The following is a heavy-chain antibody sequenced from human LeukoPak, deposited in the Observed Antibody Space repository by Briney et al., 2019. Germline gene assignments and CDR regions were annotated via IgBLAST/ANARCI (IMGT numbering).Heavy chain of an antibody. CDR3: ASGYYDSSGYYYDY. CDR2: INHSGST. CDR1: GGSFNNYY. Sequence: SESLSLTCTVSGGSFNNYYWRWIRQSPGKGLEWIGEINHSGSTNYNPSLKSRVTISVDTSKNQFSLKLSSVTAADTAVYYCASGYYDSSGYYYDYWGQGTLVTVSS. D-gene: IGHD3-22*01. J-gene: IGHJ4*02. V-gene: IGHV4-34*01.